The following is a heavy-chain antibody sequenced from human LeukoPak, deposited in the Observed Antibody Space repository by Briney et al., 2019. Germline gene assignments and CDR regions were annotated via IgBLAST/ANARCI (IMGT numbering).Heavy chain of an antibody. D-gene: IGHD3-10*01. Sequence: ASVKVSCKASGYTFTAYSMHWVRHAPGQGLGWMGWINPNSGGTNYAQKFQGRVTMTRATSITTAYMELSRLRSDDTAVYYCAIDLDYYGSGSFFNIWGQGTMVTVSS. V-gene: IGHV1-2*02. CDR2: INPNSGGT. J-gene: IGHJ3*02. CDR3: AIDLDYYGSGSFFNI. CDR1: GYTFTAYS.